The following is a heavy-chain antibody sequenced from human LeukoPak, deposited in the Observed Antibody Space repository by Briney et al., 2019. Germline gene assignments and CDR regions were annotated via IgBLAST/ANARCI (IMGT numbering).Heavy chain of an antibody. CDR3: ARTLVGVMGGGAFDI. CDR2: INWNGGRT. Sequence: PGGSLRLSCAASGFTFDDYGLTWVRHVPGKGLEWVSGINWNGGRTGYADSVKGRFTISRDNAKNSLYLQMNSLRVEDTAVYYCARTLVGVMGGGAFDIWGRGTMVTVSS. V-gene: IGHV3-20*04. J-gene: IGHJ3*02. D-gene: IGHD3-16*01. CDR1: GFTFDDYG.